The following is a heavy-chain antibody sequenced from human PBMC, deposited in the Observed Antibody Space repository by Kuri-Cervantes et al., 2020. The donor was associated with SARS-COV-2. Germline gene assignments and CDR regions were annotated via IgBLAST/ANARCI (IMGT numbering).Heavy chain of an antibody. CDR1: GFTFSSYS. Sequence: GESLKISCAASGFTFSSYSMNWVRQAPWKGLEWVSSISSSSSYIYYADSVKGRFTISRDNAKNSLYLQMNSLRAEDTAVYYCARGRFRDYWGQGTLVTVSS. CDR2: ISSSSSYI. CDR3: ARGRFRDY. V-gene: IGHV3-21*01. D-gene: IGHD2-21*01. J-gene: IGHJ4*02.